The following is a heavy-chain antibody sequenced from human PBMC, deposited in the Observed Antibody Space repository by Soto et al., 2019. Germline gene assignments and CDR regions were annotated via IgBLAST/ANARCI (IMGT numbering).Heavy chain of an antibody. V-gene: IGHV3-48*02. D-gene: IGHD3-22*01. J-gene: IGHJ3*02. Sequence: GGSLSLSCAASGFTFSSYSMNWVRPAPGKGLEWVSYISSSSSTIYYADSVKGRFTISRDNAKNSLYLQMNSLRDEDTAVYYCARTYYYDSSGLEAFDIWGQGTMVTVS. CDR2: ISSSSSTI. CDR1: GFTFSSYS. CDR3: ARTYYYDSSGLEAFDI.